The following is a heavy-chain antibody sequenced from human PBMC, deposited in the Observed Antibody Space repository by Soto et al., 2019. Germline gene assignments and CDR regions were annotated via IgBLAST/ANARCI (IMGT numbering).Heavy chain of an antibody. D-gene: IGHD3-10*01. CDR2: TRNKANSYTT. CDR3: ARVLRRGYFDY. J-gene: IGHJ4*02. Sequence: GGSLRLSCAASGFTFSDHYMDWVRQAPGKGLEWVGRTRNKANSYTTEYAASVKGRFTISRDDSKNSLYLQMNSLKTEDTAVYYCARVLRRGYFDYWGQGTLVTVSS. V-gene: IGHV3-72*01. CDR1: GFTFSDHY.